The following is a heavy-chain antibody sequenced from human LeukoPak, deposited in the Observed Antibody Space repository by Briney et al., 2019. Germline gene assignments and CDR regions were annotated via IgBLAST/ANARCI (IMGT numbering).Heavy chain of an antibody. D-gene: IGHD4-11*01. CDR3: ARALGLQITNEEWFDP. V-gene: IGHV4-59*12. CDR2: IYYSGST. Sequence: SETLSLTCTVSGGSISSYYWSWIRQPPGKGLEWIGYIYYSGSTNYNPSLKSRVTISVDTSKNQFSLKLSSVTAADTAVYYCARALGLQITNEEWFDPWGQGTLVTVSS. J-gene: IGHJ5*02. CDR1: GGSISSYY.